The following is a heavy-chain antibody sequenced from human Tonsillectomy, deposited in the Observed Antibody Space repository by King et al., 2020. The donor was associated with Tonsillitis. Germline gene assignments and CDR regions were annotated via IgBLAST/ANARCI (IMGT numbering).Heavy chain of an antibody. D-gene: IGHD3-10*01. V-gene: IGHV1-18*01. CDR1: GYTFTSYG. Sequence: QLVQSGAEVKKPGASVKVSCKASGYTFTSYGISWVRQAPGQGLEWMGWINAYNGNTNYARKLQGRVTMTTDTSTSTAYMERSSLRSDDTAVYYCARSDYYGSGTYYYFDYWGQGTLVTVSS. J-gene: IGHJ4*02. CDR3: ARSDYYGSGTYYYFDY. CDR2: INAYNGNT.